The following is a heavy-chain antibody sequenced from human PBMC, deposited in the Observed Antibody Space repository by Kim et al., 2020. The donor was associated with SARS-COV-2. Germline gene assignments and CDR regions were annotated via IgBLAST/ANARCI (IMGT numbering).Heavy chain of an antibody. D-gene: IGHD2-8*01. J-gene: IGHJ4*01. CDR3: ARHFCTTSTFFRGVDY. V-gene: IGHV5-51*01. Sequence: GESLKISCQASGYNFVNYLITGVRQRAGKGLEWMAIISGGDSDTKYSPSFQGQVTIPVDKSISTAYLQWSSLTASDTAMYYCARHFCTTSTFFRGVDYW. CDR1: GYNFVNYL. CDR2: ISGGDSDT.